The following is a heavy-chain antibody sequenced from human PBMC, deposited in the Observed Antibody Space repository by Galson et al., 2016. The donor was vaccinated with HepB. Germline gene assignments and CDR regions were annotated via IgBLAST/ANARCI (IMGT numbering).Heavy chain of an antibody. CDR1: GFTFTDYP. CDR2: VGTGHST. D-gene: IGHD6-19*01. CDR3: AGEGYSSGHCGAFDI. Sequence: SLRLSCATSGFTFTDYPMTWVRQAPGKGLEWVSTVGTGHSTHYADSVKGRFIVSRDNSENTLYLQMNSLRADDTALYFCAGEGYSSGHCGAFDIWGPGTVLTVSS. V-gene: IGHV3-23*01. J-gene: IGHJ3*02.